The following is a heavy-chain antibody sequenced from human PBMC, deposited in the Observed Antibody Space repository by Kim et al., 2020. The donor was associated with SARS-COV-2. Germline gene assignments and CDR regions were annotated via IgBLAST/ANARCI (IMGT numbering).Heavy chain of an antibody. J-gene: IGHJ4*01. D-gene: IGHD3-10*01. V-gene: IGHV3-74*01. CDR1: GFTFSSYW. CDR3: ARGGGSGTYYKGFDN. Sequence: GGSLRLSCAASGFTFSSYWMYWVRQAPGKGLVWVSRMKTDDSSTNYADSVKGRFTISRDNAKSTLYLQMNSLRAEDTAVYYCARGGGSGTYYKGFDNWG. CDR2: MKTDDSST.